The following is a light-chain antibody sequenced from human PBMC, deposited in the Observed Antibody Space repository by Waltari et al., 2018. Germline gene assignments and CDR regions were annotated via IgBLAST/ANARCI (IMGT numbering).Light chain of an antibody. CDR2: GAS. J-gene: IGKJ2*02. V-gene: IGKV3-15*01. CDR1: QSIGSN. Sequence: EMVMTQSPASLSVSPGDRVTLSCRASQSIGSNLAWYQKRPGQAPRLLIYGASTRATGIPDKVTGKASGTEFTLTISSLQSEDFAGYYCQQYNNWPPGCTFGQGTKLEIK. CDR3: QQYNNWPPGCT.